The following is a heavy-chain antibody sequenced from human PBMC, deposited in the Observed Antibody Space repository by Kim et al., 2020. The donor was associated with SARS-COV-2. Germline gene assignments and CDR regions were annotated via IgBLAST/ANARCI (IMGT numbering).Heavy chain of an antibody. Sequence: SETLSLTCTVSGVSVGSSAYYWGWFRQPPGKGLEWIGSIYYSGITYYNPSLKSRVTISLDTSKNQFPLKLSSVTAADTAVYYCARGRDIAAARYFDYWGQGTLVPVSS. CDR2: IYYSGIT. CDR3: ARGRDIAAARYFDY. V-gene: IGHV4-39*06. J-gene: IGHJ4*02. CDR1: GVSVGSSAYY. D-gene: IGHD6-13*01.